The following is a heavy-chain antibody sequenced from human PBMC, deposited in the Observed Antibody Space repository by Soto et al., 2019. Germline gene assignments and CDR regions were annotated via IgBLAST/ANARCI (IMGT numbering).Heavy chain of an antibody. CDR1: GFTFSSYA. V-gene: IGHV3-23*01. J-gene: IGHJ6*02. CDR2: ISGSGGST. Sequence: EVQLLESGGGLVQPGGSLRLSCAASGFTFSSYAMSWVRQAPGKGLEWVSAISGSGGSTYYADSVKGRFTISRDNSKNTLYLQMNSLRAEDTAVYYCAKSLPVGYVDCYYYGMDVWGQGTTVTVSS. CDR3: AKSLPVGYVDCYYYGMDV. D-gene: IGHD5-12*01.